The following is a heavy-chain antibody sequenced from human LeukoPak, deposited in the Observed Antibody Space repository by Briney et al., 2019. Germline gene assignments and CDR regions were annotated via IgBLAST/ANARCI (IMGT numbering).Heavy chain of an antibody. Sequence: SETLSLTCTVSGGSISSYYWSWLRQPPGKGLEWIGYIYYSGSTSYNPSLKSRVTISVDTSKNQFSLKLSSVTAADTAVYYCARDAGGSGSLWFDPWGQGTLVTVSS. CDR1: GGSISSYY. CDR3: ARDAGGSGSLWFDP. J-gene: IGHJ5*02. CDR2: IYYSGST. V-gene: IGHV4-59*01. D-gene: IGHD3-10*01.